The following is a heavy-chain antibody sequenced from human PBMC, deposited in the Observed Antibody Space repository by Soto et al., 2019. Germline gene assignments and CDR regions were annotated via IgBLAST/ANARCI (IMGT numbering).Heavy chain of an antibody. V-gene: IGHV4-31*03. J-gene: IGHJ5*02. Sequence: SETLSLTCTVSGGSISSGGYYWSWIRQHPGKGLEWIGYVYYSGSTYYNPSLKSRVTISVDTSKNQFSLKLSSVTAADTAVYYCERGLGYSRGRCFDPWGQGTLVTVSS. CDR1: GGSISSGGYY. CDR3: ERGLGYSRGRCFDP. CDR2: VYYSGST. D-gene: IGHD3-22*01.